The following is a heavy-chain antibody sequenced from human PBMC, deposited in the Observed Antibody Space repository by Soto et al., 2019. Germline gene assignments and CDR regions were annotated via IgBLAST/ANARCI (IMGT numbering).Heavy chain of an antibody. Sequence: ASVKVSCKASGYTFNAYYIHWVRQAPGQGLEWVGMINPNSGDTKYTQKFEGRVTMTRDTSISTAYLELSGLRSDDTAIYYCARDSRPLYSFDFWGQGTLVTVS. D-gene: IGHD6-6*01. CDR1: GYTFNAYY. J-gene: IGHJ4*02. V-gene: IGHV1-2*02. CDR3: ARDSRPLYSFDF. CDR2: INPNSGDT.